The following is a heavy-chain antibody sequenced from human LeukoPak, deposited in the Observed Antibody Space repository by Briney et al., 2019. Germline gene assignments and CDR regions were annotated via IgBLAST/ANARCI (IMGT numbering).Heavy chain of an antibody. V-gene: IGHV3-74*01. CDR1: GNYW. Sequence: GGSLRLSCAASGNYWVHWVRQAPGKGLVWVSHINSDGGWTSYADSVKGRFTISKDNAKNTVYLQMNSLRAEDTAVYYCVSFYETYWGRGTLVTVSS. J-gene: IGHJ4*02. CDR2: INSDGGWT. CDR3: VSFYETY. D-gene: IGHD2/OR15-2a*01.